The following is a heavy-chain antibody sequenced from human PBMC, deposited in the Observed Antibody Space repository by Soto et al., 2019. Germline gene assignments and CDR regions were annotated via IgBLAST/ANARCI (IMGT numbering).Heavy chain of an antibody. CDR1: GCTLSDYG. Sequence: ASVEALCKASGCTLSDYGVSWVRQAPGQVLEWMGWISPKNGDTNYAQKFRGRVTMTADTVTSTVYLDLRSLKSDHTAAYSCASERSDLHPDHLDPGTLLTVSS. D-gene: IGHD1-26*01. CDR3: ASERSDLHPDH. J-gene: IGHJ4*02. V-gene: IGHV1-18*01. CDR2: ISPKNGDT.